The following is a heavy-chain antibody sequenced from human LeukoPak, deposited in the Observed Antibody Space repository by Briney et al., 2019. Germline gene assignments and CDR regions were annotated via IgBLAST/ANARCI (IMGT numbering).Heavy chain of an antibody. D-gene: IGHD1-14*01. CDR1: GYTFTSYG. Sequence: GASVKVSCKAAGYTFTSYGISWVRKAPGEALEWMVWISAYNGNTNYAQKLQGRVTMTTDTSTSAAYLELRSLRSDDAGVYFCARPTGDYWGQGTLVTVSS. V-gene: IGHV1-18*01. J-gene: IGHJ4*02. CDR3: ARPTGDY. CDR2: ISAYNGNT.